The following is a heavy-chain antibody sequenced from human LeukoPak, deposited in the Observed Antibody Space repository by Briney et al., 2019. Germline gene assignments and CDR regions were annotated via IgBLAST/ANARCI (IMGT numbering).Heavy chain of an antibody. CDR3: AKDGGQWLYYYYYYMDV. CDR1: GFTFSSYG. CDR2: ISYDGSNK. D-gene: IGHD6-19*01. J-gene: IGHJ6*03. V-gene: IGHV3-30*18. Sequence: SGGSLRLSCAASGFTFSSYGMHWVRQAPGKGLEWVAVISYDGSNKYYADSVKGRFTISRDNSKNTLYLQMNSLRAEDTAVYYCAKDGGQWLYYYYYYMDVWGKGTTVTVSS.